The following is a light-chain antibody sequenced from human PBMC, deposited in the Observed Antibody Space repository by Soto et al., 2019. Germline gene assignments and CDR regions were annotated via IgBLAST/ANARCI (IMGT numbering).Light chain of an antibody. J-gene: IGKJ4*01. Sequence: EIVLTQSPGTLPLSPGERATLSCRASQSVSSTYLAWYQQKPGQAPSLLIYVASRRATGIPDRFSGSGSGTDFPLTISRLEHEDLAVYYCQQYERSPTTFGGGTKVEIK. CDR2: VAS. CDR1: QSVSSTY. V-gene: IGKV3-20*01. CDR3: QQYERSPTT.